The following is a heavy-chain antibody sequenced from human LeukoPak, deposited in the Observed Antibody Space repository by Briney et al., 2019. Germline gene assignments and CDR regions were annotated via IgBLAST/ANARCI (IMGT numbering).Heavy chain of an antibody. CDR3: ARVEVAAVGTLDY. V-gene: IGHV3-7*01. CDR1: GFTFSNYW. D-gene: IGHD6-13*01. J-gene: IGHJ4*02. CDR2: IKQDGSEK. Sequence: GGSLRLSCAASGFTFSNYWMSRVRQAPGKGLEWVANIKQDGSEKYYVDSVKGRFTISRDNAKKSLYLQMNSLRAEDTAVYYCARVEVAAVGTLDYWGQGTLVTVSS.